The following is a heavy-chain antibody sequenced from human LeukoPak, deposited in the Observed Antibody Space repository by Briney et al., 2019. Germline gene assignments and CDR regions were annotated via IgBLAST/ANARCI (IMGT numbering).Heavy chain of an antibody. J-gene: IGHJ4*02. CDR3: ATEGGGSFVFDY. CDR1: GGSVSSGSYY. V-gene: IGHV4-61*01. D-gene: IGHD1-26*01. Sequence: SETLSLTCTVSGGSVSSGSYYWSWIRQPPGKGLEWIGYIYYSGSTDYNPSLKSRVTISVDTSKNQFSLKLRSVTAADTAVYYCATEGGGSFVFDYWGQGTLVTVSS. CDR2: IYYSGST.